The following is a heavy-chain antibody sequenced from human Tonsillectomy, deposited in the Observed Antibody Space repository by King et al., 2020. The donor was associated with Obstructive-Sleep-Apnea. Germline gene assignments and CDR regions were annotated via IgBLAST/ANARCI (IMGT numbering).Heavy chain of an antibody. CDR2: IYHDEST. J-gene: IGHJ5*01. Sequence: VQLQESGPGLVKPSGTLSLTCAVSGGSISSINWWSWVRQPPGKGLEWIGEIYHDESTNYNPSLESRVTISVDKSKNQFSLRLTSVTAADTAVYYCARTYDTSGYFDWWGQGTLVTVS. V-gene: IGHV4-4*02. D-gene: IGHD3-22*01. CDR3: ARTYDTSGYFDW. CDR1: GGSISSINW.